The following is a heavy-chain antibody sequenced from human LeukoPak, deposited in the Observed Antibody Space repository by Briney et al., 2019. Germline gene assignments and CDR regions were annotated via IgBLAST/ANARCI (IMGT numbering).Heavy chain of an antibody. CDR1: GFTFRSYA. CDR2: ISYDGSNK. Sequence: PGGSLRLSCAASGFTFRSYAMHWVRQAPGKGLEWVAVISYDGSNKYYADSVKGRFTISRDNSKNTLYLQMNSLRAEDTAVYYCARGLNRLGELSLFPYWGQGTLVTVSS. CDR3: ARGLNRLGELSLFPY. D-gene: IGHD3-16*02. J-gene: IGHJ4*02. V-gene: IGHV3-30-3*01.